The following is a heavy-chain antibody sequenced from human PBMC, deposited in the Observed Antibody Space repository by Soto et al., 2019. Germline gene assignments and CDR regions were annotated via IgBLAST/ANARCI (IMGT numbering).Heavy chain of an antibody. Sequence: SVKVSCKASGCTFSSYAISWVRQAPGQGLEWMGGIIPIFGTANYAQKFQGRVTITADESTSTAYMELSSLRSEDTAVCYCARDTDTIYTLASDPWGQGTLVTVSS. CDR3: ARDTDTIYTLASDP. J-gene: IGHJ5*02. CDR2: IIPIFGTA. CDR1: GCTFSSYA. V-gene: IGHV1-69*13. D-gene: IGHD3-9*01.